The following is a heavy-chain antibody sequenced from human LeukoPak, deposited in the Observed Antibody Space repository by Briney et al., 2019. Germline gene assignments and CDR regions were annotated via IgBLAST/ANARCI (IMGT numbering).Heavy chain of an antibody. V-gene: IGHV3-48*03. J-gene: IGHJ4*02. Sequence: GGSLRLSCAASGFTFSSYEMNWVRQAPGKGLEWVSYISSSGSTIYYADSVKGRFTISRDNSKNTLYLQMNSLRAEDTAVYYCAKDGSGWWDFDYWGQGTLVTVSS. CDR1: GFTFSSYE. CDR2: ISSSGSTI. D-gene: IGHD6-19*01. CDR3: AKDGSGWWDFDY.